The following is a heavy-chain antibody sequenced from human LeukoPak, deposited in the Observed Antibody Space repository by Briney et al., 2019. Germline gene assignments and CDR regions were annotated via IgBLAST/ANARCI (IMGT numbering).Heavy chain of an antibody. CDR3: ARVGTSSIYYYYMDV. Sequence: PSETLSLTCTVSGGSISSGSYYWSWIRQPAGKGLEWIGRIYTSGSTNYNPSLKSRVTISVDTSKNQFSLKLSSVTAADTAVYYCARVGTSSIYYYYMDVWGKGTTVTVSS. CDR1: GGSISSGSYY. J-gene: IGHJ6*03. D-gene: IGHD6-6*01. CDR2: IYTSGST. V-gene: IGHV4-61*02.